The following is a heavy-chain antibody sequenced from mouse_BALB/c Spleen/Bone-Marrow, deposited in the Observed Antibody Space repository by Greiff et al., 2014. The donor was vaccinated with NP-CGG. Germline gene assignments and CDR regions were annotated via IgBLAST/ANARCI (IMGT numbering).Heavy chain of an antibody. CDR2: INPSSGYT. D-gene: IGHD2-10*02. J-gene: IGHJ3*01. CDR3: AREGYGNYAY. V-gene: IGHV1-4*01. Sequence: QVHVKQSGAELARPGASVKVSCKASGYTFTSYTMHWVKQRPGQGLEWIGYINPSSGYTNYNQKFKDKATLTADKSSSTAYMQLSSLTSEDSAVYYCAREGYGNYAYWGQGTLVTVSA. CDR1: GYTFTSYT.